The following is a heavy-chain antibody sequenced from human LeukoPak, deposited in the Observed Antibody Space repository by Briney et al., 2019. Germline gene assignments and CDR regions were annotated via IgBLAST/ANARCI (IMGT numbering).Heavy chain of an antibody. J-gene: IGHJ4*02. D-gene: IGHD5-18*01. V-gene: IGHV4-59*01. CDR3: ARVGYSYGYRFDY. CDR2: IYYSGST. CDR1: GGSISSYY. Sequence: SETLSLTCTVSGGSISSYYWSWIRQPPGKGLEWIGYIYYSGSTNYNPSLKSRVTISVDTSKNQFSLKLSSVTAADTAVYYCARVGYSYGYRFDYWGQGTLVTVSS.